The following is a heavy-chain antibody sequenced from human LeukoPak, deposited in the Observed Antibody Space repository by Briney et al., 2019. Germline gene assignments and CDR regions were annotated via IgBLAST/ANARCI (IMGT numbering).Heavy chain of an antibody. CDR1: GYTFASSYG. Sequence: ASVKVSCEASGYTFASSYGISWMRQAPGQGLEWMGSISPYTGNTKYAERLQGRVIMTTDTSTRIAYMELRSVRSDDTAVYYCARDQYDHVWGSYRPYFDLWGQGTLVTVSS. V-gene: IGHV1-18*04. D-gene: IGHD3-16*02. J-gene: IGHJ4*02. CDR2: ISPYTGNT. CDR3: ARDQYDHVWGSYRPYFDL.